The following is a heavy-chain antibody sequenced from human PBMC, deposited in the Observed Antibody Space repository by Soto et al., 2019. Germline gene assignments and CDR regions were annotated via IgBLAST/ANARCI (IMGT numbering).Heavy chain of an antibody. CDR1: GFTFSSYW. CDR3: ARGRGNYYGMDV. D-gene: IGHD3-16*01. J-gene: IGHJ6*02. Sequence: EVQLVESGGGLVQPGGSLRLSCAASGFTFSSYWMHWVRQAPGKGLVWVSRINSDGSSTSYADSVKGRFTISRDNAKNAQYLPMNSMRAEDTAVYYCARGRGNYYGMDVWGQGTTVTVS. V-gene: IGHV3-74*01. CDR2: INSDGSST.